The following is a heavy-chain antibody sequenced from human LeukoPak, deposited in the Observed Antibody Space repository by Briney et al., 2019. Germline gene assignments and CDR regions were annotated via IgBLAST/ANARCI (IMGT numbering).Heavy chain of an antibody. CDR2: ISLSGYT. D-gene: IGHD1-26*01. J-gene: IGHJ4*02. Sequence: SGTLSLTCGVSGGSITSTNYWSWVRQPPGQGLEWIGEISLSGYTAFNPSLRSRVTMSLDESNNHPSLNLASVTAADTAVYYCSRESGPFSPFGHWGQGILVTVTS. CDR3: SRESGPFSPFGH. CDR1: GGSITSTNY. V-gene: IGHV4-4*02.